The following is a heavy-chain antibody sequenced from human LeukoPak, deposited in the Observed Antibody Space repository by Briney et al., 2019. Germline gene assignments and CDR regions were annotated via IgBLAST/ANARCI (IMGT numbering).Heavy chain of an antibody. D-gene: IGHD6-19*01. CDR3: AKEQGSGWHIFDY. J-gene: IGHJ4*02. Sequence: GGSLRLSCAASGFTVSSNYMSWVRQAPGKGLEWVSGISGSGGSTYYADSVKGRFTISRDNSKNTLYLQMNSLRVEDTAVYYCAKEQGSGWHIFDYWGQGTLVTVSS. CDR2: ISGSGGST. V-gene: IGHV3-23*01. CDR1: GFTVSSNY.